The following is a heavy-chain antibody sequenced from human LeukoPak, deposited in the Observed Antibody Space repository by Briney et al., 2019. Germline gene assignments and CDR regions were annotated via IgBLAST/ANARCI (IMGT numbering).Heavy chain of an antibody. CDR2: INHSGST. CDR3: ARHLVYYYGSGSHADY. D-gene: IGHD3-10*01. V-gene: IGHV4-34*01. J-gene: IGHJ4*02. CDR1: GGSFSGYY. Sequence: SETLSLTCAVYGGSFSGYYWSWIRQPPGKGLEWIGEINHSGSTNYNPSLKSRGTISVDTSKNQFSLKLSSVTAADTAVYYCARHLVYYYGSGSHADYWGQGTLVTVSS.